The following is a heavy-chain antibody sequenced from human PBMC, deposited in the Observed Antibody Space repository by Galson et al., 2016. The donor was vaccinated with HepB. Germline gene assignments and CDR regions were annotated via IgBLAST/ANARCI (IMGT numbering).Heavy chain of an antibody. V-gene: IGHV4-61*01. CDR3: ARVKIKRRGGYLDSTGPFDY. D-gene: IGHD3-16*01. CDR1: GGSVSSGSYY. CDR2: IYYSGST. Sequence: SETLSLTCTVSGGSVSSGSYYWSWIRQPPGKGLEWIGYIYYSGSTNYNPSLKTRVTITVDTSKNQFSPKLSSVTAADTAIYYCARVKIKRRGGYLDSTGPFDYWGQGTLVTVSS. J-gene: IGHJ4*02.